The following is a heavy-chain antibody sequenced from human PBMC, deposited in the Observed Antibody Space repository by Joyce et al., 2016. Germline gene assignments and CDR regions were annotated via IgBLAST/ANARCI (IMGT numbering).Heavy chain of an antibody. J-gene: IGHJ4*02. CDR2: INPSSGGT. CDR1: GYTFTAYY. Sequence: QVQLVQSGAEVKKPGASVKVSCKASGYTFTAYYIHWVRQAPGQGLEWMGWINPSSGGTVYAQKFQARVTMTRDTSTKTAYMDLSSLRFDDTALYYCARDPFNSNGYSESGFSKHRFFDYWGQGTLVTVSS. CDR3: ARDPFNSNGYSESGFSKHRFFDY. D-gene: IGHD3-22*01. V-gene: IGHV1-2*02.